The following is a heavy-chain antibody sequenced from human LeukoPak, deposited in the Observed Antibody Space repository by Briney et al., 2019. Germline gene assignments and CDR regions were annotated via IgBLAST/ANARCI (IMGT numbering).Heavy chain of an antibody. V-gene: IGHV1-2*02. D-gene: IGHD3-22*01. Sequence: ASVTVSCKASGYTFTVYYMFWVRQAPGQGLEWMGWINPNSGGTNYAQKFQGRVTLTRDTSISTGYMELSRLRSDDTAVYYCATYFLDTSARDWGQGTLVTVSS. CDR2: INPNSGGT. J-gene: IGHJ4*02. CDR3: ATYFLDTSARD. CDR1: GYTFTVYY.